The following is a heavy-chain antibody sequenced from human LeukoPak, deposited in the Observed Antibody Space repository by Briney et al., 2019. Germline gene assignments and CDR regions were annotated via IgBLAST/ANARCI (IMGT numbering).Heavy chain of an antibody. V-gene: IGHV4-59*01. CDR1: GGSISSYY. CDR2: IYYSGST. CDR3: ARSVAGYYFDY. J-gene: IGHJ4*02. Sequence: SETLSLTCTVSGGSISSYYWSWIRQPPGKGLEWIGYIYYSGSTNYNPSLKSRVTISVDTSKNQFSLKLSSVIAADTAVYYCARSVAGYYFDYWGQGTLVTVSS. D-gene: IGHD6-19*01.